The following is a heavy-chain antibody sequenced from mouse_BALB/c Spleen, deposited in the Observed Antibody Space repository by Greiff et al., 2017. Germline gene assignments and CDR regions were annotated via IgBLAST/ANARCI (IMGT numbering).Heavy chain of an antibody. CDR3: ARDRDYYGSSHYFDY. V-gene: IGHV2-9*02. Sequence: VKLQESGPGLVAPSQSLSITCTVSGFSLTSYSVHWVRQPPGKGLEWLGVIWAGGSTNYNSALMSRLSISKDNSKSQVFLKMNSLQTDDTAMYYCARDRDYYGSSHYFDYWGQGTTLTVSS. CDR1: GFSLTSYS. CDR2: IWAGGST. J-gene: IGHJ2*01. D-gene: IGHD1-1*01.